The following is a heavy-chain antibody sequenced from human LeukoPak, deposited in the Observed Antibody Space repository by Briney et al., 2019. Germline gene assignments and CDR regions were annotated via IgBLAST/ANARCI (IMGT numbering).Heavy chain of an antibody. D-gene: IGHD3-22*01. CDR1: GFTVSSNY. Sequence: GGSLRLSCAASGFTVSSNYMSWVRQAPGKGLEWVSVIYSGGSTYYADSVKGRFTISRDNFKNTLYLQLNSLRAEDTAIYYCVKADSGYYRWGQGTLVTVSS. V-gene: IGHV3-53*05. CDR2: IYSGGST. J-gene: IGHJ5*02. CDR3: VKADSGYYR.